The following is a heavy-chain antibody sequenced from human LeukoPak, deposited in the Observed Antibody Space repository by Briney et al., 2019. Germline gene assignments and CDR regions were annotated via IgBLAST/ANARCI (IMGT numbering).Heavy chain of an antibody. CDR1: GGSISSSSYY. CDR2: IYYSGST. Sequence: SETLSLTCTVSGGSISSSSYYWSWIRQHPGKGLEWIGYIYYSGSTYYNPSLKSRVTISVDTSKNQFSLKLSSVTAADTAVYYCARVPYYYGSGSYWGGDYWGQGTLVTVSS. D-gene: IGHD3-10*01. CDR3: ARVPYYYGSGSYWGGDY. V-gene: IGHV4-31*03. J-gene: IGHJ4*02.